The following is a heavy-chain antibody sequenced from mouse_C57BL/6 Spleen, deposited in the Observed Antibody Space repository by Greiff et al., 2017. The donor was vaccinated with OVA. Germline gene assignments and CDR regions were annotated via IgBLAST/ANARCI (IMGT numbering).Heavy chain of an antibody. CDR3: TRVYYDYDGFYFDY. CDR2: ISSGGDYI. CDR1: GFTFSSYA. D-gene: IGHD2-4*01. V-gene: IGHV5-9-1*02. Sequence: EVQVVESGEGLVKPGGSLKLSCAASGFTFSSYAMSWVRQTPEKRLEWVAYISSGGDYIYYADTVKGRFTISRDNARNTLYLQMSSLKSEDTAMYYCTRVYYDYDGFYFDYWGQGTTLTVSS. J-gene: IGHJ2*01.